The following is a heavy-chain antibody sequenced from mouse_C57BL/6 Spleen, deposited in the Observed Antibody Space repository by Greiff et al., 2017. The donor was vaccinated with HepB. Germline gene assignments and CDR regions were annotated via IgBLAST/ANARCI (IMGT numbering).Heavy chain of an antibody. Sequence: EVKLEESGGGLVQPGGSMKLSCVASGFTFSNYWMNWVRQSPEKGLEWVAQIRLKSDNYATHYAESVKGRFTISRDDSKSSVYLQMNNLRAEDTGIYYCTAYYDYDRYAMDYWGQGTSVTVSS. CDR3: TAYYDYDRYAMDY. CDR2: IRLKSDNYAT. D-gene: IGHD2-4*01. V-gene: IGHV6-3*01. CDR1: GFTFSNYW. J-gene: IGHJ4*01.